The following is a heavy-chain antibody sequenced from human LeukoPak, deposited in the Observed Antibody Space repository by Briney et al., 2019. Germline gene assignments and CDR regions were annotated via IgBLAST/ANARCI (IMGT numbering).Heavy chain of an antibody. CDR1: GGSISSYY. J-gene: IGHJ4*02. V-gene: IGHV4-59*01. CDR3: ASNGGSYSFDF. Sequence: SETLSLTCIVSGGSISSYYWSWIRQPPGKGLEWIGYMYYSGSTNYNPSLKSRVTILVDTSRNQFSLKLRSVTAADTAVYYCASNGGSYSFDFWGQGTLVTASS. CDR2: MYYSGST. D-gene: IGHD1-26*01.